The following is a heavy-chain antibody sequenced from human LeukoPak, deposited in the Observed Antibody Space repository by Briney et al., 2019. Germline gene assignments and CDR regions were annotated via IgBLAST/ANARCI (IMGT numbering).Heavy chain of an antibody. CDR2: INPNSGGT. D-gene: IGHD2-2*01. Sequence: ASVKVSCKASGYSFIGYYMHWVRQAPGQGLEWMGWINPNSGGTNYAQKFQGRVTMTRDTSISTAYMELSRLRSDDTAVYYCARTYCNSTRCSNWFDPWGQGTLVTVSS. V-gene: IGHV1-2*02. CDR3: ARTYCNSTRCSNWFDP. J-gene: IGHJ5*02. CDR1: GYSFIGYY.